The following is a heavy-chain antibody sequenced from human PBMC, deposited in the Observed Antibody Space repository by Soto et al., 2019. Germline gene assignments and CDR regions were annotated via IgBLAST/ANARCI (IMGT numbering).Heavy chain of an antibody. V-gene: IGHV3-48*01. Sequence: EVQLVESGGGLVQPGGSLRLSCAASGFTFGSYSMNWVRQAPGKGLEWVSFILSSSGVIYYADSVKGRFTISRDNAKNSLDSQMNSLTAEYTAVYYCARDVCAPLVALDMTYLIDFWGKGTTVTVSS. D-gene: IGHD2-8*02. CDR1: GFTFGSYS. J-gene: IGHJ6*03. CDR3: ARDVCAPLVALDMTYLIDF. CDR2: ILSSSGVI.